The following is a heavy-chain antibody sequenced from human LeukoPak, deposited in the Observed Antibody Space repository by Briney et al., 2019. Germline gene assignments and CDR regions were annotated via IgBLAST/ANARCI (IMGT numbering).Heavy chain of an antibody. CDR3: VRVSVYRSDFDY. CDR1: GYTFTGYY. J-gene: IGHJ4*02. CDR2: INPNSGGT. D-gene: IGHD1-26*01. Sequence: ASVKVSCKASGYTFTGYYMHWVRQAPGQGLEWMGWINPNSGGTNYAQKFQGRVTMTRDTSISTAYMELSRLRSDDTAVYYCVRVSVYRSDFDYWGQGTLVTVSS. V-gene: IGHV1-2*02.